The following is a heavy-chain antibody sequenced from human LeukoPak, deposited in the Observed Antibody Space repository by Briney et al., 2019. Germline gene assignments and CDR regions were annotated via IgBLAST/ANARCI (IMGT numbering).Heavy chain of an antibody. CDR3: AKDKGNGLLWTYYYMDV. CDR2: ISSSGSTI. Sequence: GGSLRLSCVASGFTVSRDGMNWVRQAPGKGLEWLSYISSSGSTIYYADSVKGRFTISRDNSKNTLYLQMNSLRAEDTAVYYCAKDKGNGLLWTYYYMDVWGKGTTVTISS. CDR1: GFTVSRDG. D-gene: IGHD3-10*01. J-gene: IGHJ6*03. V-gene: IGHV3-48*01.